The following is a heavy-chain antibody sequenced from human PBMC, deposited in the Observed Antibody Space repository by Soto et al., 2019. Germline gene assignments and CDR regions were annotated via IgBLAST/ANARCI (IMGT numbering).Heavy chain of an antibody. D-gene: IGHD2-8*01. CDR1: GDPIATNGYY. Sequence: SSTLPPTWAVSGDPIATNGYYCGLIQQPPGKGLQWIGNVYSTGSTFSHPSLTSRVFISVDTSKNKFSLMLTSVTAADTAVYYRARAHYTYGLLIDYWGPGIMVTVSS. CDR3: ARAHYTYGLLIDY. J-gene: IGHJ4*02. V-gene: IGHV4-39*01. CDR2: VYSTGST.